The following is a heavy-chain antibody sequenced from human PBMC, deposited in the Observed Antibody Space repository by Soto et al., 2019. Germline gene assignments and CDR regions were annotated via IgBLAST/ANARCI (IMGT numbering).Heavy chain of an antibody. D-gene: IGHD2-2*01. CDR2: INPSGGST. CDR3: ARGDIVVVPAATPFDY. V-gene: IGHV1-46*03. CDR1: GYTFTSYY. J-gene: IGHJ4*02. Sequence: QVQLVQSGAEVKKPGASVKVSCKASGYTFTSYYMHWVRQAPGQGLEWMGIINPSGGSTSYAQKFQGRVTMTRDTYTSTVYMELSSLRSEDTAVYYCARGDIVVVPAATPFDYWGQGTLVTVSS.